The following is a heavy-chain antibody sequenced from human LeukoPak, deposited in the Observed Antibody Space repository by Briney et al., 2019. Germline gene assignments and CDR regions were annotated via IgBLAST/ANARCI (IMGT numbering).Heavy chain of an antibody. Sequence: GGSLRLSCAASGFTFNGYAMSWVRQAPGKGLEWVSGINWNGGSTGYADSVKGRFTISRDNAKNSLYLQMNSLRAEDTALYYCARDYGDDYYYYMDVWGKGTTVTVSS. D-gene: IGHD4-17*01. V-gene: IGHV3-20*04. CDR1: GFTFNGYA. J-gene: IGHJ6*03. CDR3: ARDYGDDYYYYMDV. CDR2: INWNGGST.